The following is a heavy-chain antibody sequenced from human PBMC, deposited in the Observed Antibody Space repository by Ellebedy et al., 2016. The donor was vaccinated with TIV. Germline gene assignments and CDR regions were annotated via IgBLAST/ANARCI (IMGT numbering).Heavy chain of an antibody. CDR2: IDNAGDT. Sequence: GESLKISXEASGHTFSRYDMHWVRQSTRKGLEWVASIDNAGDTYYPGSVKGRFTISRENAKNSLYLQMNSLRVEDTAVYYCTRFEIISGGGYGMDVWGQGTTVTVSS. CDR1: GHTFSRYD. J-gene: IGHJ6*02. CDR3: TRFEIISGGGYGMDV. V-gene: IGHV3-13*01. D-gene: IGHD3-16*01.